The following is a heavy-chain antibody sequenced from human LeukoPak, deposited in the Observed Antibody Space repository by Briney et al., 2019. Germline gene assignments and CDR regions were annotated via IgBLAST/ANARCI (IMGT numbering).Heavy chain of an antibody. Sequence: ASVKVSCTASGGTFSSYAISWVRQAPGQGLEWMGGIIPIFGTANYAQKFQGRVTITADESTSTAYMELSSLRSEDTAVYYCASSGVVVINWFDPWGQGTLVTVSS. CDR2: IIPIFGTA. V-gene: IGHV1-69*01. CDR1: GGTFSSYA. D-gene: IGHD3-22*01. CDR3: ASSGVVVINWFDP. J-gene: IGHJ5*02.